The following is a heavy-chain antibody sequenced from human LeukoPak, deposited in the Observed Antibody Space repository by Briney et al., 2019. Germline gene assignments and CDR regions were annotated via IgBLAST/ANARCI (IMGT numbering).Heavy chain of an antibody. V-gene: IGHV3-21*01. CDR1: GFTFSSYS. J-gene: IGHJ1*01. D-gene: IGHD4-17*01. CDR3: ARGFASELTVTTEYFQH. Sequence: GGSLRLSCAASGFTFSSYSMNWVRQAPGKGLEWVSSISSSSSYIYYADSVKGRFTISRDNAKNSLYLQMYSLRAEDTAVYYCARGFASELTVTTEYFQHWGQGTLVTVSS. CDR2: ISSSSSYI.